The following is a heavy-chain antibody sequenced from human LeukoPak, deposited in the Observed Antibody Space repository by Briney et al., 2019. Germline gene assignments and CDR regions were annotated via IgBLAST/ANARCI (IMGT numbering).Heavy chain of an antibody. CDR3: ARDDVFDGSPGGY. J-gene: IGHJ4*02. V-gene: IGHV1-2*02. Sequence: GASVKVSCKASGYTFTGYYMHWVRQAPGQGLEWMGWINPNSGGTNYAQKFQGRVTMTRDTSISTAYMELSRLRSDDTAVYYCARDDVFDGSPGGYWGQGTLVTVSS. CDR1: GYTFTGYY. D-gene: IGHD2-15*01. CDR2: INPNSGGT.